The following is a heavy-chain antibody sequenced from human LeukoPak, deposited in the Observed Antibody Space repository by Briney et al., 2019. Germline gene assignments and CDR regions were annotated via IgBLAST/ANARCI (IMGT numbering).Heavy chain of an antibody. Sequence: PGGSLRLSCAASGFTFSSYEMNWVRQAPGKGLEWVSYISSSGSTIYYADSVKGRFTISRDNAKNSLYLQMNSLRAEDTAVYYCARDLMMGVGYYYYYGMDVWGQGTTVTVSS. CDR3: ARDLMMGVGYYYYYGMDV. V-gene: IGHV3-48*03. J-gene: IGHJ6*02. CDR2: ISSSGSTI. CDR1: GFTFSSYE. D-gene: IGHD3-16*01.